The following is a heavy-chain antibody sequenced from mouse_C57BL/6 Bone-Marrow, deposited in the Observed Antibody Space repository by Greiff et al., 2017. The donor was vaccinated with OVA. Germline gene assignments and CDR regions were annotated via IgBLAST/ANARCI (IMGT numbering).Heavy chain of an antibody. CDR3: KRTCITTVVSYFDY. D-gene: IGHD1-1*01. J-gene: IGHJ2*01. Sequence: EVQLQESGTVLARPGASVKMSCKTSGYTFTSYWMHWVKQRPGQGLEWIGAIYPGNSDTSYHQKFKGKAKLTAVTSASTAYMELSSLTNEDSAVYYCKRTCITTVVSYFDYWGQGTTLTVAS. CDR1: GYTFTSYW. V-gene: IGHV1-5*01. CDR2: IYPGNSDT.